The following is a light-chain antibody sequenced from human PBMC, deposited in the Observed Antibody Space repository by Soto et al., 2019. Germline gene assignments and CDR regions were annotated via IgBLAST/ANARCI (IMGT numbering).Light chain of an antibody. Sequence: EIVMTQSPATLSVSPGDIATLSCRASQSVSDNLAWYQQKPGQAPRLLIYGASTRATGIPARFSGSGSGTEFTLTISSLQSEDFAVYYCQQYNKWPPITFGQGTRLEIK. CDR3: QQYNKWPPIT. V-gene: IGKV3-15*01. CDR1: QSVSDN. J-gene: IGKJ5*01. CDR2: GAS.